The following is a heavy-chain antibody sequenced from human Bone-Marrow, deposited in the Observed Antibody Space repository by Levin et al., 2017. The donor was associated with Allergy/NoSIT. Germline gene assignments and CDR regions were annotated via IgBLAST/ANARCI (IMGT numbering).Heavy chain of an antibody. D-gene: IGHD3-22*01. V-gene: IGHV3-30*18. CDR3: AKTYYVESSGYFRGHYYYGMDV. CDR1: GFNFSSNG. Sequence: GGSLRLSCEVSGFNFSSNGMHWVRQAPGKGLEWVAVIANDGSNEFYADSVKGRFTISRDNSKNTLYLQMHSLRTEDTAVYYCAKTYYVESSGYFRGHYYYGMDVWGQGTTVTVSS. CDR2: IANDGSNE. J-gene: IGHJ6*02.